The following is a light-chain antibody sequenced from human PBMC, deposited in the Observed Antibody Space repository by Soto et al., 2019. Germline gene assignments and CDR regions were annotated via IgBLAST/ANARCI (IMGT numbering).Light chain of an antibody. V-gene: IGLV1-40*01. Sequence: QPVLTQTPSVSGAPGQRVTISCTGSSSNIGAGYDVHWYQQLPGTTPKLLIYANTNRPSGVPDRFSGSKSGTSASLAITGLQAEDEADYYCQSYDSSLSGSVFGGGTKLTVL. CDR1: SSNIGAGYD. CDR2: ANT. CDR3: QSYDSSLSGSV. J-gene: IGLJ3*02.